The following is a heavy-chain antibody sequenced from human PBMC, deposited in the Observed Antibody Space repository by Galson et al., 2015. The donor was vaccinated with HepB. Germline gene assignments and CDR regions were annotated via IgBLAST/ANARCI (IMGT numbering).Heavy chain of an antibody. J-gene: IGHJ4*02. Sequence: SLRLSCAASGFTFSSYGMHWVRQAPGKGLEWVAVISYDGSNKYYADSVKGRFTISRDNSKNTLYLQMNSLRAEDTAVYYCAKALPAAGNTRPIDYWGQGTLVTVSS. CDR3: AKALPAAGNTRPIDY. D-gene: IGHD6-13*01. CDR2: ISYDGSNK. CDR1: GFTFSSYG. V-gene: IGHV3-30*18.